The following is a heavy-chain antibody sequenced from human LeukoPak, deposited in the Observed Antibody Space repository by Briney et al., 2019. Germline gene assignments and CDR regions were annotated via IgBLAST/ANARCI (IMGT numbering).Heavy chain of an antibody. CDR1: GYTFTSYG. CDR3: ARAGHFLYDILTGYYAKFYYYYYMDV. V-gene: IGHV1-18*01. Sequence: GASVKVSCKASGYTFTSYGISWVRQAPGQGLEWMGWISAYNGNTNYAQKLQGRVTMTTDTSTSTAYMELRSLRSDDTAVYYCARAGHFLYDILTGYYAKFYYYYYMDVWGKGTTVTVSS. CDR2: ISAYNGNT. D-gene: IGHD3-9*01. J-gene: IGHJ6*03.